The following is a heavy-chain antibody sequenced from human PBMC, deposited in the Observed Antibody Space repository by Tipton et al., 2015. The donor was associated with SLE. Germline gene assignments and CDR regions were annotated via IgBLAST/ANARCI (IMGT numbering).Heavy chain of an antibody. V-gene: IGHV4-39*01. CDR3: ASPGRYDAFDI. D-gene: IGHD1-26*01. Sequence: TLSLTCTVSGGSISSSSYYWGWIRQPPGKGLEWIGSIYYSGGTYYNPSLKSRVTISVDTSKNQFSLKLSSVTAADTAVYYCASPGRYDAFDIWGQGTMVTVSS. CDR1: GGSISSSSYY. J-gene: IGHJ3*02. CDR2: IYYSGGT.